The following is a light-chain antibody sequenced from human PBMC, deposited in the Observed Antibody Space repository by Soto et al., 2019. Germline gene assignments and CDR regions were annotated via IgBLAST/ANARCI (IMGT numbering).Light chain of an antibody. V-gene: IGKV3-11*01. CDR3: QQRRNSYT. CDR1: QPISNY. CDR2: DAS. J-gene: IGKJ5*01. Sequence: EVVLTQSPATLSLSPGERATLSCRASQPISNYLAWYQQKPGQAPRLLIYDASNRATGIPVRFSGSGSGTDFTLSISSLEPEDFAVYYRQQRRNSYTFGQGTRLEIK.